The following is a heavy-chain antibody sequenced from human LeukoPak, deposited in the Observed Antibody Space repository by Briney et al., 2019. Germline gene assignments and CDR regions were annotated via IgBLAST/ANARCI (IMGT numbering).Heavy chain of an antibody. D-gene: IGHD6-25*01. V-gene: IGHV3-23*01. J-gene: IGHJ4*02. CDR1: GFTVSSNY. CDR2: ISGSGGST. CDR3: AKDSSGRLDY. Sequence: PGGSLRLSCAASGFTVSSNYMSWVRQAPGKGLEWVSAISGSGGSTYYADSVKGRFTISRDNSKNTLYLQMNSLRAEDTAVYYCAKDSSGRLDYWGQGTLVTVSS.